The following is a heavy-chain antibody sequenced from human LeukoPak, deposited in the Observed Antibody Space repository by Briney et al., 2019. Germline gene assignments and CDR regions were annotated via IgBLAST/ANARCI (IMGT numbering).Heavy chain of an antibody. V-gene: IGHV5-51*01. D-gene: IGHD3-3*01. J-gene: IGHJ4*02. Sequence: GESLRISCKGSGYTFSSYWIGWVRQMPGKGLEWLGIIYPGDSDTRYSPSLQGQVTISVDTSIGTAYLQWSSLKASDTAIYYCARQNDFRLDYWGQGTLVTVSS. CDR3: ARQNDFRLDY. CDR2: IYPGDSDT. CDR1: GYTFSSYW.